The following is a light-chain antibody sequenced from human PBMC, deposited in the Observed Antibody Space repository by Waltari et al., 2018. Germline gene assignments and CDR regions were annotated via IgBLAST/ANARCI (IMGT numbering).Light chain of an antibody. CDR3: SSYVSSDTLEL. CDR1: SSDVGGYNY. J-gene: IGLJ2*01. V-gene: IGLV2-14*03. Sequence: HSALTQPASVSGSPGQSITISCTGTSSDVGGYNYVSWYQQHPGKPPKLMIFDVSNRPSGVSSRFSGSKSGNTASLTISGLQAEDEADYYCSSYVSSDTLELFGGGTSLTVL. CDR2: DVS.